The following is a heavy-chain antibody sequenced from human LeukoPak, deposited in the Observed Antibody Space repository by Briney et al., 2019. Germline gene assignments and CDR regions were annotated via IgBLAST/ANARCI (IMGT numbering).Heavy chain of an antibody. Sequence: GGSLRLSCAASGFTFSSYWMHCVRQAPGKGLVWVSRINSDGSSTSYADSVKGRFTISRDNAKNTLYLQMNSLRAEDTAVYYCASYDFLTGWEVYFDYWGQGSLVTVSS. J-gene: IGHJ4*02. CDR3: ASYDFLTGWEVYFDY. CDR2: INSDGSST. CDR1: GFTFSSYW. V-gene: IGHV3-74*01. D-gene: IGHD3-9*01.